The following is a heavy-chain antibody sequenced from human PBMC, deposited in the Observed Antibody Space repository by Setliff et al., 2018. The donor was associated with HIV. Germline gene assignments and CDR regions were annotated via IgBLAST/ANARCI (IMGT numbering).Heavy chain of an antibody. CDR2: INPSGGST. D-gene: IGHD1-26*01. CDR3: AXXXMSVGAWVGATSRGLFQH. CDR1: GYTFITYY. V-gene: IGHV1-46*01. Sequence: ASVKVSCKAPGYTFITYYMHLVRQAPGQGLEWRGIINPSGGSTNDAQKFQGRVTMTRDTSTSTVYMELRSLRSEATAVYYCAXXXMSVGAWVGATSRGLFQHWGQGTLVTVSS. J-gene: IGHJ1*01.